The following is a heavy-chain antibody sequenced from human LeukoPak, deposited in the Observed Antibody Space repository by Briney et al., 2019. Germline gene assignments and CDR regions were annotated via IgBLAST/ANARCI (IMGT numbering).Heavy chain of an antibody. CDR1: GFTFSSYW. D-gene: IGHD6-19*01. V-gene: IGHV3-7*01. Sequence: GGSLRLSCAASGFTFSSYWMSWVRQAPGKGLEWVANIKQDGSEKYYVDSVKGRFTISRDNAKNSLYLQMNSLRAEDTAAYYCAREANIAVAGPGYWGQGTLVTVSS. J-gene: IGHJ4*02. CDR2: IKQDGSEK. CDR3: AREANIAVAGPGY.